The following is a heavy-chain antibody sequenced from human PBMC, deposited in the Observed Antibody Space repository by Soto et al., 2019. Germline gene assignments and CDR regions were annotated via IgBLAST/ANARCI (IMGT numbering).Heavy chain of an antibody. V-gene: IGHV2-26*01. D-gene: IGHD6-13*01. CDR1: GFSLSNARMG. Sequence: VSGPTLVNPTETLTLTCTVSGFSLSNARMGVSWIRQPPGKALEWLAHIFSNDEKSYSTSLKSRLTISKDTSKSQVVLTMTNMDPVDTATYYCARTLDSSSWSFDYWGQGTLVTVSS. J-gene: IGHJ4*02. CDR2: IFSNDEK. CDR3: ARTLDSSSWSFDY.